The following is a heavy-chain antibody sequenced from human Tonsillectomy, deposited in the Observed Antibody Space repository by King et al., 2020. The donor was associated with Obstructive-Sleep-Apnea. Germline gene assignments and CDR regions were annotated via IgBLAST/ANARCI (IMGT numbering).Heavy chain of an antibody. CDR3: ARDSYYDSSGYYPDY. D-gene: IGHD3-22*01. J-gene: IGHJ4*02. CDR2: ITASTGNT. Sequence: QLVESGAEVKKPGASVKVSCKTSGYTFSSYGISWVRQAPGQGLEWMGWITASTGNTNYAQKLQGRATMPTDTSTSTAHMELRSMRSDDTAVYYCARDSYYDSSGYYPDYWGQGTLVTVSS. V-gene: IGHV1-18*04. CDR1: GYTFSSYG.